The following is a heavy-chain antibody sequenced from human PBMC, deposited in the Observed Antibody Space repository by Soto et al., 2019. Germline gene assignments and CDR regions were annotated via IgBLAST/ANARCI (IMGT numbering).Heavy chain of an antibody. CDR1: GFTFSSYA. J-gene: IGHJ3*02. Sequence: EMKLVESGGGLVQPGRSRRVSCAASGFTFSSYAFNWVRQAPGKGLEWISYISVGGGSIFYADSVKGRFTISRDDAQNSLNLQMNTLRGEDTALYFCVRDDKWAFDIWGQGTTVFVSS. D-gene: IGHD1-26*01. CDR2: ISVGGGSI. V-gene: IGHV3-48*01. CDR3: VRDDKWAFDI.